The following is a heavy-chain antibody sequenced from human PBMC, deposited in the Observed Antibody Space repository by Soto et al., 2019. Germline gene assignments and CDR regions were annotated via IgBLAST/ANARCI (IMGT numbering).Heavy chain of an antibody. J-gene: IGHJ6*02. CDR3: EREGKVTFGGTHSSYDYFGMED. D-gene: IGHD3-16*01. CDR1: GGSFSCYY. CDR2: INHSGST. Sequence: SETLALTLAVYGGSFSCYYWSWIRQPPGKGLELIGEINHSGSTNYNPSLKSRVTISVDTSKNQFSLKLSSVTAADTDVYYCEREGKVTFGGTHSSYDYFGMEDWGQGTTVTVSS. V-gene: IGHV4-34*01.